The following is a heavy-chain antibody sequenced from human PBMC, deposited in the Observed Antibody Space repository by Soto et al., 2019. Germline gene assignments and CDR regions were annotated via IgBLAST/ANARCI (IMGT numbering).Heavy chain of an antibody. V-gene: IGHV3-23*01. CDR2: ISANGLNT. Sequence: EVQLLESGGGLVQPGGSLRLSCATSGFSFINFGMRWVRLAPGKGLEWVSSISANGLNTYYADSVKGRFITSRDNYRNTLYLQMNTLRAEDTALYFCTKEMLASISRPFDFWGQGTLVTVSS. CDR3: TKEMLASISRPFDF. J-gene: IGHJ4*02. CDR1: GFSFINFG. D-gene: IGHD2-2*01.